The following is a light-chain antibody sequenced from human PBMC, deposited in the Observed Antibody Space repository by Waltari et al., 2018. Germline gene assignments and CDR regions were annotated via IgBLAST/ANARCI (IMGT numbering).Light chain of an antibody. J-gene: IGLJ3*02. CDR1: SGHNNND. V-gene: IGLV4-69*01. Sequence: QPVLTQPPSASASLGASVKLTCTLSSGHNNNDIAWHQQQPEKGPRFLMKVNSDGRHSKGDGIPDRFSGSSSGTEWYLIISSLQSEDEADYYCQTWGTGTWVFGGGTRLTVL. CDR2: VNSDGRH. CDR3: QTWGTGTWV.